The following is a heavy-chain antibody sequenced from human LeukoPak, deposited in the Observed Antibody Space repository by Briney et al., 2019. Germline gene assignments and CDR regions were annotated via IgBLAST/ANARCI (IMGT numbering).Heavy chain of an antibody. CDR3: ARLGSLCRNGVCYGG. V-gene: IGHV3-48*03. CDR2: ISSSGRTM. J-gene: IGHJ4*02. Sequence: GGSLRLSCAASKFTFSNYAMNWVRQAPGKGLEWISHISSSGRTMYYADSVKGRFTISRDNAKNSLYLQMNSLRAEDTAVYYCARLGSLCRNGVCYGGWGQGILVTVSS. D-gene: IGHD2-8*01. CDR1: KFTFSNYA.